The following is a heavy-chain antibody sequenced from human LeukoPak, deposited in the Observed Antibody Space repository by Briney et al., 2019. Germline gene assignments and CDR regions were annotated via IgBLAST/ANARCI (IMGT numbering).Heavy chain of an antibody. D-gene: IGHD6-13*01. CDR1: GDSFSSNSAA. J-gene: IGHJ5*02. Sequence: SQTLSLTCAISGDSFSSNSAAWHWLRQSPSRGLEWLGRTYYRSKWYNDYAVSVKSRITINPDTSKNQFSLQLNSVTPEDTAVYYCASSSWYYWFDPWGQGTLVTVSS. V-gene: IGHV6-1*01. CDR3: ASSSWYYWFDP. CDR2: TYYRSKWYN.